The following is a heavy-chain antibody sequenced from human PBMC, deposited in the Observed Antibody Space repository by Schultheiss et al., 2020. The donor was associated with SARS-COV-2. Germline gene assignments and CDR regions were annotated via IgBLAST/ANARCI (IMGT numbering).Heavy chain of an antibody. V-gene: IGHV1-46*01. D-gene: IGHD5-18*01. Sequence: ASVKVSCKASGYTFTSYYMHWVRQAPGQGLEWMGIINPSGGSTSYAQKFQGRVTMTRDTSISTAYMELSRLRSDDTAVYYCAAGHWVRRGYSYGYSYYYGMDVWGQGTTVTVSS. CDR1: GYTFTSYY. J-gene: IGHJ6*02. CDR2: INPSGGST. CDR3: AAGHWVRRGYSYGYSYYYGMDV.